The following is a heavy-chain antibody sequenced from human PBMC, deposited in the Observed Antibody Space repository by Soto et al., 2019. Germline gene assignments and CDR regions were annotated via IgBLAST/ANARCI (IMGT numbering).Heavy chain of an antibody. D-gene: IGHD3-10*01. CDR1: GYTFTSYY. Sequence: QVQLVQSGAEVKKPGASVKVSCKASGYTFTSYYMHWVRQAPGQGLEWMGIINPSGGSTSYAQKVQGRVTMTRDTSTSTVYMELSSLRSEDTAVYYCARDILGSEDYYYYYYMDVWGKGTTVTVSS. J-gene: IGHJ6*03. V-gene: IGHV1-46*03. CDR2: INPSGGST. CDR3: ARDILGSEDYYYYYYMDV.